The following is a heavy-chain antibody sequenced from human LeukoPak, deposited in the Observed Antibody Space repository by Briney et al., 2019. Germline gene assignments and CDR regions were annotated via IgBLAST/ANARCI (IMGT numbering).Heavy chain of an antibody. CDR3: AKPTRGSGSFLIDF. V-gene: IGHV3-33*06. Sequence: PGGSLRLSCAASGFTFSSYGMHWARQAPCKGLEWVAVIWDDGSSKYYGDSVKGRFTISRDNSKNTLYLQMNSLRAEDTAVYYCAKPTRGSGSFLIDFWGQGTLVTVSS. CDR2: IWDDGSSK. J-gene: IGHJ4*02. D-gene: IGHD1-26*01. CDR1: GFTFSSYG.